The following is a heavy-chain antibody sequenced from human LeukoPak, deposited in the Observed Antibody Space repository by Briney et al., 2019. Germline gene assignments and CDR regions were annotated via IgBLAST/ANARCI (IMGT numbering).Heavy chain of an antibody. Sequence: GGSLRLSCAASGFTFSSYAMSWVRQAPGKGLEWVSAISGSGGTTYYADSVKGRSIISRDNSKNTLYLQMNSLRAEDTAVYYCVKDALDFWVDYWGQGTLVTVSS. CDR1: GFTFSSYA. D-gene: IGHD3/OR15-3a*01. J-gene: IGHJ4*02. CDR2: ISGSGGTT. CDR3: VKDALDFWVDY. V-gene: IGHV3-23*01.